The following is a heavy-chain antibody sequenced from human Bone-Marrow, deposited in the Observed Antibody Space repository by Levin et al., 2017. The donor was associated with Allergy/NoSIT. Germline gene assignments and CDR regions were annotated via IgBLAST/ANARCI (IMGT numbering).Heavy chain of an antibody. Sequence: GESLKISCVASGFTFSSYDMHWVRQVTGKGLEWVSAIGIAGDSQYLGSVKGRFIISSENAKNSLYLQMNSLRAGDTAVYYCARDKYGMDVWGQGTTVIVSS. D-gene: IGHD2-8*01. CDR3: ARDKYGMDV. CDR1: GFTFSSYD. CDR2: IGIAGDS. J-gene: IGHJ6*02. V-gene: IGHV3-13*01.